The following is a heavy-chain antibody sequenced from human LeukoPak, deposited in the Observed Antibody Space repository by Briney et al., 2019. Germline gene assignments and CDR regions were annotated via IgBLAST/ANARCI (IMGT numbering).Heavy chain of an antibody. D-gene: IGHD2-8*01. CDR2: IYYSGST. CDR1: GGSFSSYY. Sequence: SETLSLTCAVYGGSFSSYYWSWIRQPPGKGLEWIGYIYYSGSTNYNPSLKSRVTISVDTSKSQFSLKLSSVTAADTAVYYCARNTKTSTNVDYWGQGTLVTVSS. CDR3: ARNTKTSTNVDY. V-gene: IGHV4-59*08. J-gene: IGHJ4*02.